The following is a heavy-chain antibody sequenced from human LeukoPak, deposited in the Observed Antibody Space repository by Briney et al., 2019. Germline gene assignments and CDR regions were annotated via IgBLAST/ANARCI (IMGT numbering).Heavy chain of an antibody. Sequence: SETLSLTRTVSGGSISSSSSYWGWIRQPPGKGLEWIGSIYYSGSTYYNPSLKSRVTISVDTSKNQFSLKLSSMTAADTAVYHCARLWYYGSGSPTLDYWGQGTLVTVSS. V-gene: IGHV4-39*01. J-gene: IGHJ4*02. D-gene: IGHD3-10*01. CDR2: IYYSGST. CDR3: ARLWYYGSGSPTLDY. CDR1: GGSISSSSSY.